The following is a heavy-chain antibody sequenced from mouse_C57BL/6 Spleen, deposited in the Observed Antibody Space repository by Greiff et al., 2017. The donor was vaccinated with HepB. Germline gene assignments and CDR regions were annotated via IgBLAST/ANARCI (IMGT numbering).Heavy chain of an antibody. J-gene: IGHJ1*03. CDR2: INPNNGGT. CDR3: ARMRLRRGDWYFDV. D-gene: IGHD2-2*01. CDR1: GYTFTDYN. V-gene: IGHV1-22*01. Sequence: VQLKQSGPELVKPGASVKMSCKASGYTFTDYNMHWVKQSHGKSLEWIGYINPNNGGTSYNQKFKGKATLTVNKSSSTAYMELRSLTSEDSAVYYCARMRLRRGDWYFDVWGTGTTVTVSS.